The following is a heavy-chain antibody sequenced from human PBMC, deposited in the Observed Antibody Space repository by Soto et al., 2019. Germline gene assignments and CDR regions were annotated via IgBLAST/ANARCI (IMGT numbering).Heavy chain of an antibody. V-gene: IGHV3-53*04. D-gene: IGHD2-2*01. J-gene: IGHJ5*02. CDR1: GFTVSSNY. CDR3: ARLKFNCSSTSCSRWFDP. Sequence: EVQLVESGGGLVQPGGSLRLSCAASGFTVSSNYMSWVRQAPGKGLEWVSVIYSGGSTYYADSVKGRFTISRHNSKNTLYLQMNSLRDENTAVYYCARLKFNCSSTSCSRWFDPWGQVTLVTVS. CDR2: IYSGGST.